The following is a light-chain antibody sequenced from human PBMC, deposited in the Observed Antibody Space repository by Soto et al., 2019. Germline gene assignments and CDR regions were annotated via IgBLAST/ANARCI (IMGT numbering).Light chain of an antibody. CDR1: SSDVGGYNY. Sequence: QSALAQPTSVSGSHGQSIAISCTGTSSDVGGYNYVSWHQQHPGKAPKVLISVVSNRPSGVSNRFSGSKSGNTASLTISGLQAEDEADYYCSSYRSGGTFVFGSGTKVTVL. V-gene: IGLV2-14*01. J-gene: IGLJ1*01. CDR3: SSYRSGGTFV. CDR2: VVS.